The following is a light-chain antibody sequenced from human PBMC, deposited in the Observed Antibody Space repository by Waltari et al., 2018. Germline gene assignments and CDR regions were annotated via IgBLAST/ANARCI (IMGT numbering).Light chain of an antibody. V-gene: IGKV1-5*03. CDR1: QSISSW. J-gene: IGKJ2*01. CDR2: KAS. Sequence: IKLTQSPPPLSESLGDKVTITSRASQSISSWLAWYQQKPGKAPKLLIYKASSLESGVPSRFSGSGSGTEFTLTISSLQPDDFATYYCQQYNSYSYTFGQGTKLEIK. CDR3: QQYNSYSYT.